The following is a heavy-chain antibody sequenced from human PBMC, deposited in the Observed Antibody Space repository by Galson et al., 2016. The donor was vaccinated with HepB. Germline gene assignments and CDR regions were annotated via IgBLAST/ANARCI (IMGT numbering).Heavy chain of an antibody. CDR3: XXEKXDYGDTYHFDY. V-gene: IGHV3-23*01. CDR1: GXXFSXXX. CDR2: XSGSGAXX. Sequence: SLXXXCAASGXXFSXXXMNXXXQAXXKGLXXVAXXSGSGAXXYYADXVKAXFTISSDXXKSRLYLRMNSLRAEDTAVYYWXXEKXDYGDTYHFDYWGQGXXVT. D-gene: IGHD4-17*01. J-gene: IGHJ4*02.